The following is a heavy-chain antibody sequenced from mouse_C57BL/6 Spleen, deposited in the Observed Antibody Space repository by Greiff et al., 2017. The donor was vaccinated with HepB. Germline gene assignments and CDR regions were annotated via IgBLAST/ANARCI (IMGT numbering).Heavy chain of an antibody. CDR1: GYTFTSYW. V-gene: IGHV1-64*01. J-gene: IGHJ1*03. Sequence: QVQLQQPGAELVKPGASVKLSCKASGYTFTSYWMHWVKQRPGQGLEWIGMIHPNSGSTNYNEKFKSKATLTVDKSSSTADMQLSSLTSEDSAVYYCARSDYYGSHWYFDVWGTGTTVTVSS. CDR2: IHPNSGST. CDR3: ARSDYYGSHWYFDV. D-gene: IGHD1-1*01.